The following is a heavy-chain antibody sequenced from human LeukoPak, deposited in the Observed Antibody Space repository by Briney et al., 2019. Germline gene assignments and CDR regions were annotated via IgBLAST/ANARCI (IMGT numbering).Heavy chain of an antibody. J-gene: IGHJ4*02. CDR2: LYIGGNT. CDR3: TTAAGYNYGQY. V-gene: IGHV3-53*01. D-gene: IGHD5-18*01. CDR1: GLTFSNNY. Sequence: GGSLRLSCAASGLTFSNNYMNWVRQAPGKGLEWVSALYIGGNTYYADSVRGRFTISRDNSKNTLYLQMNSLRAEDTAIYYCTTAAGYNYGQYWGQGTLVTVSS.